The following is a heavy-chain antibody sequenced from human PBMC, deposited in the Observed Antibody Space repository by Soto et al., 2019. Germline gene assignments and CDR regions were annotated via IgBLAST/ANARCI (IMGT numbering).Heavy chain of an antibody. V-gene: IGHV1-18*01. CDR1: GYTFTSYG. D-gene: IGHD4-17*01. CDR2: ISAYNGNT. Sequence: GASVKVSCKASGYTFTSYGISWVRQAPGQGLEWMGWISAYNGNTNYAQKLQGRVTMTTDTSTSTAYMELRSLRSDDTAVYYCARDKATVTTLGDYYYRLDVWGQGTTVTVSS. CDR3: ARDKATVTTLGDYYYRLDV. J-gene: IGHJ6*02.